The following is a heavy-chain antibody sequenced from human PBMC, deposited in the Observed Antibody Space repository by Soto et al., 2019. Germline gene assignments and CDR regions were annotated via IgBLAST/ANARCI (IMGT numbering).Heavy chain of an antibody. D-gene: IGHD6-25*01. CDR3: AKGGYGGKFDY. V-gene: IGHV3-23*01. CDR2: ISGGGGSK. J-gene: IGHJ4*02. Sequence: RSLRLSCAASGFTFSNYAMSWVRQAPGRGLEWVSAISGGGGSKYYADSVKGRFTISRDNSKNTLYLQMNSLGAEDTAVYYCAKGGYGGKFDYWGQGTLVTVSS. CDR1: GFTFSNYA.